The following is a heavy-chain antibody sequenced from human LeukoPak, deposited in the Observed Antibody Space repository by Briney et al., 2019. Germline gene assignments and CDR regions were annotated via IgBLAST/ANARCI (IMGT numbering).Heavy chain of an antibody. D-gene: IGHD2-15*01. J-gene: IGHJ4*02. CDR1: GFTFDDYA. V-gene: IGHV3-9*01. Sequence: PGRSLRLSCAASGFTFDDYAMHWVRQAPGKGLEWVSGISWNSGSIGYADSVKGRFTISRDNAKNSLYLQMNSLRAEDTALYYCAKGPWYDYWGQGTLVTVSS. CDR3: AKGPWYDY. CDR2: ISWNSGSI.